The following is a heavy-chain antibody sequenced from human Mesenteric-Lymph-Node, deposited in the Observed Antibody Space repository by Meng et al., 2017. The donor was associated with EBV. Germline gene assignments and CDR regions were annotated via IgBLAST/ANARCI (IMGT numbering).Heavy chain of an antibody. J-gene: IGHJ4*02. Sequence: QLQVQVSGSGLVMPSLPLSVTCTVSGGSVNSGGYSWIWIRQSPEKGLEWIGDVHHSGLTYYNPSLETRVIISLERSTNQFSLKLTSVTAADTAVYYCAGGDYVNQFNYWGQGTLVTVSS. V-gene: IGHV4-30-2*06. D-gene: IGHD4-17*01. CDR2: VHHSGLT. CDR1: GGSVNSGGYS. CDR3: AGGDYVNQFNY.